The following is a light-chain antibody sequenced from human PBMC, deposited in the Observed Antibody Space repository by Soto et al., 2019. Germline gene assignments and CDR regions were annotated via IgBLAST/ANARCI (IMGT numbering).Light chain of an antibody. CDR2: DAS. CDR3: LTVANFPLT. CDR1: QAINSA. Sequence: IQLTQSPSSLSASVGDRVTLTCRASQAINSALAWCQQRPGKPPKVLIYDASILESGVPSRFSDCGSGTDFTLTISSLQPEDFATYYCLTVANFPLTFGGGTKVEIK. J-gene: IGKJ4*01. V-gene: IGKV1D-13*01.